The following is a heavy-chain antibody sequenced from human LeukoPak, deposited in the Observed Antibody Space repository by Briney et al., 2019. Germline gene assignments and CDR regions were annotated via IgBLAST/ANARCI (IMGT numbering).Heavy chain of an antibody. Sequence: GESLKISCQGSGYSFTSYWIGWVRQMPGKGLEWMGIIYPGDSETRYSPPFQGQVSISVDKSISTAYLQWSSLKASDTAMYYCARQSRLSGSYYIIDYWGQGTLVTVSS. J-gene: IGHJ4*02. CDR3: ARQSRLSGSYYIIDY. CDR2: IYPGDSET. CDR1: GYSFTSYW. D-gene: IGHD1-26*01. V-gene: IGHV5-51*01.